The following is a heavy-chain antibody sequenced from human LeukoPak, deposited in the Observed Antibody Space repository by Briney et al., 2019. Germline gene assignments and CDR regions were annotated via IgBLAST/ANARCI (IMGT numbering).Heavy chain of an antibody. CDR1: GFTFSSYS. Sequence: GGSLRLSCAASGFTFSSYSMNWVRQAPGKGLEWVSYISSSSSTIYYADSVKGRFTISRDNAKNSLYLQMNSLRAEDTAVYYCARDLPPDTAMAYYYYYYMDVWGEGTTVTVSS. CDR3: ARDLPPDTAMAYYYYYYMDV. D-gene: IGHD5-18*01. V-gene: IGHV3-48*01. J-gene: IGHJ6*03. CDR2: ISSSSSTI.